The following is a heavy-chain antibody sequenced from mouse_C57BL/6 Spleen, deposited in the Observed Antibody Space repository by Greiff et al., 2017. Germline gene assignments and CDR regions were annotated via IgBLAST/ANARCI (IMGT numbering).Heavy chain of an antibody. CDR2: IYPGDGDT. CDR3: ARETPPETGTFDAMDY. J-gene: IGHJ4*01. Sequence: QVQLQQSGPELVKPGASVKISCKASGYAFSSSWMNWVKQRPGKGLEWIGRIYPGDGDTNYNGKFKGKATLTADKSSSTAYMQLSSLTSEDSAVYFCARETPPETGTFDAMDYWGQGTSVTVSS. V-gene: IGHV1-82*01. D-gene: IGHD4-1*01. CDR1: GYAFSSSW.